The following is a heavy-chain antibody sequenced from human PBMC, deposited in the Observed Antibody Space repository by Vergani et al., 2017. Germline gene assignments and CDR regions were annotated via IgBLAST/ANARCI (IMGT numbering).Heavy chain of an antibody. CDR1: GYTFTSYG. J-gene: IGHJ3*02. Sequence: QVQLVQSGAEVKKPGASVKVSCKASGYTFTSYGISWVRQAPGQGLEWMGWISAYNGNTNYAQKLQGRVTMTTDTSTSTAYMELSSLRSEDTAVYYCAREIKYSSSSKNAFDIWGQGTMVTVSS. D-gene: IGHD6-6*01. V-gene: IGHV1-18*04. CDR2: ISAYNGNT. CDR3: AREIKYSSSSKNAFDI.